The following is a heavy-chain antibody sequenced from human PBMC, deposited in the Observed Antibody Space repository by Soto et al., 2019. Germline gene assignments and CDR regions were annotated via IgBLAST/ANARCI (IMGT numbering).Heavy chain of an antibody. D-gene: IGHD2-21*02. CDR2: IYYSGST. Sequence: SETLSLTCTVSGGSISSSSYYWGWIRQPPGKGLEWIGSIYYSGSTYYNPSLKSRVTISVDTSKNQFSLKLSSVTAADTAVYYCASHIVVVTAPAWFDPWGQGTLVTVSS. CDR3: ASHIVVVTAPAWFDP. CDR1: GGSISSSSYY. V-gene: IGHV4-39*01. J-gene: IGHJ5*02.